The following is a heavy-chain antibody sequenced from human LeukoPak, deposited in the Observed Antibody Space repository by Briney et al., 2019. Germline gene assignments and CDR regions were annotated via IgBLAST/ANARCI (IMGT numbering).Heavy chain of an antibody. V-gene: IGHV3-15*01. CDR2: IKSKTEGGTT. Sequence: GGSLRLSCAASGFTFSNAWMSWVRQAPGKGLEWLGRIKSKTEGGTTDYAAPVKGRFTISRDDSKNTVYLQMNSLKTEDTAVYYCTTWSSQFDYWGQGTLVTVSS. CDR1: GFTFSNAW. D-gene: IGHD6-6*01. J-gene: IGHJ4*02. CDR3: TTWSSQFDY.